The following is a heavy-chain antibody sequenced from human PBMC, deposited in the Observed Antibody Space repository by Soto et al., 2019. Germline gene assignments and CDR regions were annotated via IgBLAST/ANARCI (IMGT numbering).Heavy chain of an antibody. J-gene: IGHJ6*03. CDR1: GFTFSSYD. Sequence: GGSLRLSCAASGFTFSSYDMHWVRQATGKGLEWVSAIGTAGDTYYPGSVKGRFTISRENAKNSLYLQMNSLRAGDTAVYYCARNGYSSGGNYYYYYMDGWGKGTTVTVSS. CDR3: ARNGYSSGGNYYYYYMDG. CDR2: IGTAGDT. V-gene: IGHV3-13*01. D-gene: IGHD6-19*01.